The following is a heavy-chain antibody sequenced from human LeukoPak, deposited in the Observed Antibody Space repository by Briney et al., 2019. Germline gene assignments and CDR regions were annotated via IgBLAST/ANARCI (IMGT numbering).Heavy chain of an antibody. CDR2: NYHSGST. V-gene: IGHV4-30-2*01. D-gene: IGHD2-2*01. Sequence: SQTLSLTCAVSGGSISSGGYSWSWIRQPPGKGLEWIGYNYHSGSTYYNPSLKSRVTISVDRSKNQFSLKLSSVTAADTAVYYCARGGDYCSSTSCYNYGMDVWGQGTTVTVSS. CDR3: ARGGDYCSSTSCYNYGMDV. J-gene: IGHJ6*02. CDR1: GGSISSGGYS.